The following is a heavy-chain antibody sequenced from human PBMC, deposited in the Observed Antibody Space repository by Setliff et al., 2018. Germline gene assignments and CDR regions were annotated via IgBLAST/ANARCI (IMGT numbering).Heavy chain of an antibody. V-gene: IGHV1-69*10. D-gene: IGHD2-21*02. CDR2: TIPLLPLP. J-gene: IGHJ6*03. CDR1: GGTFSSYV. Sequence: SVKVSCKASGGTFSSYVISWVREAPGQGLEWMGGTIPLLPLPNYAVKFQGRVTITVDKSTNTAYMELRSLTSEDTAVYYCARSAIRGTAKKYYYYMDVWGKGTTVTVSS. CDR3: ARSAIRGTAKKYYYYMDV.